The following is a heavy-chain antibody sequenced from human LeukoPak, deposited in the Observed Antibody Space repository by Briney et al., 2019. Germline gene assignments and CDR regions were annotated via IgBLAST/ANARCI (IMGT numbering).Heavy chain of an antibody. V-gene: IGHV3-7*01. J-gene: IGHJ4*02. CDR3: ARFGGGIVVVPAAMVNFDY. D-gene: IGHD2-2*01. Sequence: GGSLRLSCAASGFTFSSYWMSWVRQAPGKGLEWVANIKQDGSEKYYVDSVRGRFTISRDNAKNSLYLQMNSLGAEDTAVYYCARFGGGIVVVPAAMVNFDYWGQGTLVTVSS. CDR1: GFTFSSYW. CDR2: IKQDGSEK.